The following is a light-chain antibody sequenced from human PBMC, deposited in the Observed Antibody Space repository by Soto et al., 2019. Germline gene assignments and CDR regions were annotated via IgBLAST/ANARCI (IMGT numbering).Light chain of an antibody. J-gene: IGKJ1*01. V-gene: IGKV2-30*01. CDR1: QSLLYTDGNTY. CDR3: MQGSYWPRT. CDR2: EVS. Sequence: VMTQSPLSVPVTLGQPASISCRSSQSLLYTDGNTYLSWFQQRPGQSPRRLIYEVSNRDSGVPDRFSGSGSGTDFTLKISRVEAEDVGVYYCMQGSYWPRTFGQGTKVEIK.